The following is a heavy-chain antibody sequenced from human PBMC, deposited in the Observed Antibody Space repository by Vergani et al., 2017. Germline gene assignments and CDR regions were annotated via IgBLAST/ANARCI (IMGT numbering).Heavy chain of an antibody. V-gene: IGHV3-11*01. D-gene: IGHD3-10*02. J-gene: IGHJ3*02. CDR2: ISSSGSTI. Sequence: QVQLVESGGDLVKPGGSLRLSCADSGFTFSDYYMCWVRQAPGKGLEWVSYISSSGSTIYYADSVKGRFTISRDNTKNSLYLQMNSLRDEDTAVYYCARDMHCSGSYLTRDDAFDIWGQGTMVTVSS. CDR3: ARDMHCSGSYLTRDDAFDI. CDR1: GFTFSDYY.